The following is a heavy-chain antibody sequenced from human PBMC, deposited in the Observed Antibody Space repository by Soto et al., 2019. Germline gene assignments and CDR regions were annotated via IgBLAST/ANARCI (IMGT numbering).Heavy chain of an antibody. J-gene: IGHJ6*03. D-gene: IGHD2-2*01. CDR3: ATGYCSSISCYSYYYYLDV. Sequence: SETLSLTCTVSGASISSYYWSWVRQPPGKGLEWIGYIYYSGRTNYNPSLKSRVTISVDTSKNQFSLKLSSVTAADAAVYYCATGYCSSISCYSYYYYLDVWGKGTTVTVSS. CDR1: GASISSYY. CDR2: IYYSGRT. V-gene: IGHV4-59*01.